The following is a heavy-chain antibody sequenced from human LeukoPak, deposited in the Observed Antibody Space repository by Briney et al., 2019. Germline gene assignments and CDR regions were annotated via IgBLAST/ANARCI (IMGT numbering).Heavy chain of an antibody. V-gene: IGHV3-9*01. J-gene: IGHJ3*02. Sequence: GGSLRLSCAASGFTFDDYAMHWVRQAPRKGLERVSGISWNSGSIGYADSVKGRFTISRDNAKNSLYLQMNSLRAEDTALYYCAKRKSGLFDAFDIWGQGTMVTVSS. CDR1: GFTFDDYA. D-gene: IGHD1-14*01. CDR3: AKRKSGLFDAFDI. CDR2: ISWNSGSI.